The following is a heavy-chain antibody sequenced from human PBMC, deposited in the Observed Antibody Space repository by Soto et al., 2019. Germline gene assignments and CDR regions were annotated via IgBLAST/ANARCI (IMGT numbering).Heavy chain of an antibody. J-gene: IGHJ5*02. V-gene: IGHV4-39*01. CDR3: ARHGVVDRITFFGVVIGRFDL. Sequence: SETLSLTCTVSGGSISSSNDYWGWIRQPPGKGLEWIGSIFYSGSTYYNPSLRSRVTISVDMSKNQFSLKLSSVTAADTAVFYCARHGVVDRITFFGVVIGRFDLWGQGTLVPVSA. D-gene: IGHD3-3*01. CDR2: IFYSGST. CDR1: GGSISSSNDY.